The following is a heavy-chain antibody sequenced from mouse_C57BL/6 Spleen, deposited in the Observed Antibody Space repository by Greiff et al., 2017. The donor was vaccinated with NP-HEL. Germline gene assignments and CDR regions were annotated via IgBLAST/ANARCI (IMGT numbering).Heavy chain of an antibody. Sequence: VQLQQSGAELVKPGASVKISCKASGYAFSSYWMNWVKQRPGKGLEWIGQIYPGDGDTNYNGKFKGKATLTADKSSSTAYMRLSSLTSEDSAVYFCARCDYDYAMDYWGQGTSVTVSS. D-gene: IGHD2-4*01. CDR3: ARCDYDYAMDY. CDR2: IYPGDGDT. V-gene: IGHV1-80*01. J-gene: IGHJ4*01. CDR1: GYAFSSYW.